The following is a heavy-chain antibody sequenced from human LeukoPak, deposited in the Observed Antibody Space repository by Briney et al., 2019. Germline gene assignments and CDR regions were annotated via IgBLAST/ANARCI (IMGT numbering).Heavy chain of an antibody. V-gene: IGHV3-20*04. Sequence: GGSLRLSCAASGFTFDDYGMSWVRQAPGKGLEWVSTLNWNGASTGYADSVKGRFTISRDNAKNSLYLQMNSLRAEDTAVYYCAREGYSYGIDYWGQGTLVTVSS. CDR3: AREGYSYGIDY. J-gene: IGHJ4*02. CDR2: LNWNGAST. CDR1: GFTFDDYG. D-gene: IGHD5-18*01.